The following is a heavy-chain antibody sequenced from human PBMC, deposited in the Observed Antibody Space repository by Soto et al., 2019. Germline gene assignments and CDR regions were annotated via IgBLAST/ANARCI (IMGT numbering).Heavy chain of an antibody. V-gene: IGHV3-23*01. J-gene: IGHJ6*02. D-gene: IGHD6-13*01. Sequence: GGSLRLSCAASGFTFSSYAMSWVRQAPGKGLEWVSAISGSGGSTYYADSVKGRFSISRDNAKNSLYLQMNSLRAEDTALYYCAKDLSPQYSTSWTYYYYGMDVWGQGTTVTVSS. CDR2: ISGSGGST. CDR1: GFTFSSYA. CDR3: AKDLSPQYSTSWTYYYYGMDV.